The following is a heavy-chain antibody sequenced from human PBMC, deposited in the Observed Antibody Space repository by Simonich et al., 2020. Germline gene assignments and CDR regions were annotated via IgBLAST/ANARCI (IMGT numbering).Heavy chain of an antibody. CDR3: ARDLHLGYCSGGSCYSGAFDI. V-gene: IGHV3-30*07. Sequence: QVQLVESGGGVVQPGRSLRLSCAASGFTFSSYAMHWVRQAPGEELELVTSRTYDISNKYYADTVKAQTNHSRDDAKNTLYLQMNSLRADDTAVYYCARDLHLGYCSGGSCYSGAFDIWGQGTMVTVSS. J-gene: IGHJ3*02. CDR1: GFTFSSYA. CDR2: RTYDISNK. D-gene: IGHD2-15*01.